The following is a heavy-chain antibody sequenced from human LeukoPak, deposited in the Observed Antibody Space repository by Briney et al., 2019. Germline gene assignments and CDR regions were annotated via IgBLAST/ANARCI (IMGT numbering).Heavy chain of an antibody. Sequence: GGSLRLSCAASGFTFSSYAMSWVRQAPGKGLEWVSAIRGSGGSTYYADSVKGRFTISRDNAKNSLYLQMNSLRDEDTAVYYCARDFAHCSSTSCYYRDNWFDPWGQGTLVTVSS. D-gene: IGHD2-2*01. CDR3: ARDFAHCSSTSCYYRDNWFDP. V-gene: IGHV3-23*01. CDR2: IRGSGGST. CDR1: GFTFSSYA. J-gene: IGHJ5*02.